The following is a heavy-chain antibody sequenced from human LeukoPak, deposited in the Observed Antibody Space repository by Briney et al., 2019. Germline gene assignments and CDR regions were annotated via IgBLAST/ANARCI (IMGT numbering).Heavy chain of an antibody. J-gene: IGHJ6*02. CDR2: IRSKTDGGAT. D-gene: IGHD3-16*01. CDR3: TTANGGV. V-gene: IGHV3-15*01. CDR1: GFTFSNAW. Sequence: GGSLRLSCAASGFTFSNAWMSWVRQAPGKRLEYIGRIRSKTDGGATDYTVKGRFTISRDDSKSTLYLQMNGLTTEDTAVYYCTTANGGVWGQGTTVTVSS.